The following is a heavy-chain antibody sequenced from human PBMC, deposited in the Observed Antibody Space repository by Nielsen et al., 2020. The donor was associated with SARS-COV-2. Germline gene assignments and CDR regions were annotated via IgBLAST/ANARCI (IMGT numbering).Heavy chain of an antibody. CDR2: VSSSGGST. J-gene: IGHJ6*03. Sequence: GGSLRLSCAASGFTFNIYAMAWVRRAPGRGLQWVTGVSSSGGSTYYTDSVKGRFTISRDNSKNTLYLEMHSLRVEDTAVYYCVLCRGSSWTPVSYMDVWGKGTTVTVSS. D-gene: IGHD6-13*01. CDR3: VLCRGSSWTPVSYMDV. CDR1: GFTFNIYA. V-gene: IGHV3-23*01.